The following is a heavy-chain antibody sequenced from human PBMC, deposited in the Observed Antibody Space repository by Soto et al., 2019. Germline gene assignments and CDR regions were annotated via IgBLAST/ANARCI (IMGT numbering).Heavy chain of an antibody. CDR1: GYTFTGYY. CDR3: ARDFDDFSIGAFGI. Sequence: ASVKVSCKASGYTFTGYYMHWVRQTPGQGLEWMGWINPNSGGTNYAQKFQGWVTMTRDTSISTAYMELSSLRSEDTAVYYCARDFDDFSIGAFGIWGQGTMVTVSS. V-gene: IGHV1-2*04. D-gene: IGHD3-3*01. J-gene: IGHJ3*02. CDR2: INPNSGGT.